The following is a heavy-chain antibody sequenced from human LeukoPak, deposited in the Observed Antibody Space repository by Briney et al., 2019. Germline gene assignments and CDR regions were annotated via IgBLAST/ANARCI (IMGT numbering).Heavy chain of an antibody. D-gene: IGHD3-22*01. CDR2: ISYDGSNK. Sequence: GGSLRLSCAASDFSFSNYGMHWVRQAPGKGLEWVAVISYDGSNKYYADSVKGRFTISRDNSKNTLYLQMNSLRAEDTAVYYCAKAFRDSSGYPTDYWGQGTLVTVSS. V-gene: IGHV3-30*18. CDR1: DFSFSNYG. CDR3: AKAFRDSSGYPTDY. J-gene: IGHJ4*02.